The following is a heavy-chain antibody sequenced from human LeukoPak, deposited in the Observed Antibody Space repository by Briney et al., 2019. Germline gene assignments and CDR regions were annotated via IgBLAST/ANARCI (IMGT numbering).Heavy chain of an antibody. Sequence: GGSLRLSCAASGFTFSTYAMNWVRQAPGKGLEWVSSISSSSSYIYYADSVKGRFTISRDNAKNSLYLQMNSLRAEDTAVYYCARSTDEGSYYDYFDYWGQGTLVTVSS. CDR3: ARSTDEGSYYDYFDY. J-gene: IGHJ4*02. CDR1: GFTFSTYA. CDR2: ISSSSSYI. D-gene: IGHD1-26*01. V-gene: IGHV3-21*01.